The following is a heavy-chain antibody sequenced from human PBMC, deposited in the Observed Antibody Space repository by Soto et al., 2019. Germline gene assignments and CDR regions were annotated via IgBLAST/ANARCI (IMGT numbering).Heavy chain of an antibody. V-gene: IGHV4-31*11. CDR2: IHYSGRT. CDR3: ARYYFDSSGYCNWFDP. D-gene: IGHD3-22*01. Sequence: TLSLPCAVSGGSLTSGSYYWTWIRQHPGKGLEWIAYIHYSGRTYYNQSLKSRVTISVDTSNKPFSLKLSSVTAAETAVYYCARYYFDSSGYCNWFDPWGQGTLVTVS. J-gene: IGHJ5*02. CDR1: GGSLTSGSYY.